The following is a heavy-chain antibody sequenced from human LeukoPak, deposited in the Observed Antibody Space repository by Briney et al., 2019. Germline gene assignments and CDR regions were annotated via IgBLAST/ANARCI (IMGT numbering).Heavy chain of an antibody. V-gene: IGHV1-2*02. CDR1: GYTFTDYY. CDR2: ISPNIGGT. D-gene: IGHD1-14*01. CDR3: ARELAYHLDC. Sequence: ASVKVSCKASGYTFTDYYIHRVRQAPGQGIEWMGWISPNIGGTNYAQQFQGGVTMTRDTSSSAAYMELNWLTSDDTAVYYCARELAYHLDCWGQGALVTVS. J-gene: IGHJ4*02.